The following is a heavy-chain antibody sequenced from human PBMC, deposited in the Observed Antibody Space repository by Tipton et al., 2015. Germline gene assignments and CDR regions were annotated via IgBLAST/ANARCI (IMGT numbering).Heavy chain of an antibody. D-gene: IGHD2-21*01. CDR1: GYTFSNYY. V-gene: IGHV1-46*01. CDR3: ARQGTVVVIGMSHYYYYGMDV. J-gene: IGHJ6*02. Sequence: QLVQSGAEVKKPGASVKVSCKASGYTFSNYYMHWVRQAPGQGLEWMGIINPSGGNTTYAQKFQGRVTMTRDTSTSTVYMDLSSLRSEDTAVYYCARQGTVVVIGMSHYYYYGMDVWGQGTTVTVSS. CDR2: INPSGGNT.